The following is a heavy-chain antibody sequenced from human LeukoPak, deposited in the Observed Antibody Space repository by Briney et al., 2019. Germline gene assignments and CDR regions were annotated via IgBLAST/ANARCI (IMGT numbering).Heavy chain of an antibody. CDR1: GFTFSSYA. CDR3: AKSDRRYSSSWYLQSYYYYYGMDV. CDR2: ISGSGGST. V-gene: IGHV3-23*01. J-gene: IGHJ6*02. Sequence: PGGSLRLSCAASGFTFSSYAMSWVRQAPGKGLEWVSAISGSGGSTYYADSVKGRFTISRDNSKNTLYLQMNSLRAEDTAVYYCAKSDRRYSSSWYLQSYYYYYGMDVWGQGTTVTVSS. D-gene: IGHD6-13*01.